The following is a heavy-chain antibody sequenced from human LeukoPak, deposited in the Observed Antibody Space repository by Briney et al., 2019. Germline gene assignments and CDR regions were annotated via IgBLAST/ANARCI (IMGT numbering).Heavy chain of an antibody. V-gene: IGHV1-46*01. J-gene: IGHJ4*02. Sequence: ASVKVSCKASGYTFTSYYMHWVRQAPGQGLEWMGIINPSGGSTSYAQKFQGRVTMTRDMSTSPVYMELSSLRSEDTAVYYCASERTVGATADYIYWGQGTLVTVSS. CDR2: INPSGGST. CDR3: ASERTVGATADYIY. D-gene: IGHD1-26*01. CDR1: GYTFTSYY.